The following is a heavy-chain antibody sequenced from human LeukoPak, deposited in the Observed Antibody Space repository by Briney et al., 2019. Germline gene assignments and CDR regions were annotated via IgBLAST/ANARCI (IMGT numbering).Heavy chain of an antibody. CDR1: GYTFTNYG. CDR2: ISIYNGNT. Sequence: ASVKVSCKASGYTFTNYGISWVRQAPGQGLEWMGWISIYNGNTDYAQKLRGRVTMTTDTSTSTAYMELRSLRSDDTAVYYCARITYDFWGGYYMPDDPWGQGTLVTVSS. V-gene: IGHV1-18*01. CDR3: ARITYDFWGGYYMPDDP. D-gene: IGHD3-3*01. J-gene: IGHJ5*02.